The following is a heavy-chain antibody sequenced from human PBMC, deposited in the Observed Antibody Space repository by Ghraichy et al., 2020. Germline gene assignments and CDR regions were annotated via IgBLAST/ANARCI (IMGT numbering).Heavy chain of an antibody. CDR3: AKGYSSKWYLLDS. CDR1: GFTFDDYD. V-gene: IGHV3-43*02. D-gene: IGHD6-13*01. J-gene: IGHJ4*02. CDR2: ISGVGGTT. Sequence: GGSLRLSCAASGFTFDDYDIHWVRQAPGKGLEWVSLISGVGGTTYYADSVKGRFTISRDNSKNSVYLQMNSLRAEDTALYYCAKGYSSKWYLLDSGGTGTLVTV.